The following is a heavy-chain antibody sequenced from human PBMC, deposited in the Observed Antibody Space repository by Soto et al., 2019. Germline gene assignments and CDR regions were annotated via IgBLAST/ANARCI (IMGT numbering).Heavy chain of an antibody. D-gene: IGHD5-18*01. CDR1: GFTFSSYW. J-gene: IGHJ6*02. V-gene: IGHV3-74*01. CDR3: ARDLIGRTAMVYYYYGMDV. Sequence: GGSLRLSCAASGFTFSSYWMHWVRQAPGKGLVWVSRINSDGSSTSYADSVKGRFTISRDNAKNTLYLQMNSLRAEDTAVYYCARDLIGRTAMVYYYYGMDVWGQGTTVTVSS. CDR2: INSDGSST.